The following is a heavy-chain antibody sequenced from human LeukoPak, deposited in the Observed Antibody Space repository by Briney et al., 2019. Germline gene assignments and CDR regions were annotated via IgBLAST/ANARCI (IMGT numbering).Heavy chain of an antibody. J-gene: IGHJ6*02. CDR2: VYSGGST. Sequence: PGGSLRLSCAVSGFTVSSNYMNWVRQAPGKGLEWVSVVYSGGSTYYADSVRGRFTISRDNSKNTLYLQMNSLRAEDTAVYYCARDPDPGIAAAGPSDNYGMDVWGQGTTVTVSS. V-gene: IGHV3-53*01. CDR1: GFTVSSNY. D-gene: IGHD6-13*01. CDR3: ARDPDPGIAAAGPSDNYGMDV.